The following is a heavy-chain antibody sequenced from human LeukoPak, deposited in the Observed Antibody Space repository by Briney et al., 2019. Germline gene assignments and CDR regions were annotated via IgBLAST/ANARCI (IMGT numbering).Heavy chain of an antibody. Sequence: SGGSLRLSCAASGFTFNNYAMNWVRQAPGKGLEWVSSISEGGENTHYADSVKGRFTISRDNSQSTLFLQMTSLTAEDTVVYYCAKQWVDCWGQGSLVTVSS. CDR2: ISEGGENT. CDR3: AKQWVDC. V-gene: IGHV3-23*01. J-gene: IGHJ4*02. CDR1: GFTFNNYA. D-gene: IGHD1-26*01.